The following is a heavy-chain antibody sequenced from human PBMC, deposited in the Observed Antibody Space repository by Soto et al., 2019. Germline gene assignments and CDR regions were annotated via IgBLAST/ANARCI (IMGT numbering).Heavy chain of an antibody. V-gene: IGHV4-34*01. J-gene: IGHJ6*02. CDR3: ARAPSTVTRVYYYYYGLDV. CDR2: IDHREST. CDR1: GGSFTGYY. D-gene: IGHD4-17*01. Sequence: SETLSLTCAVYGGSFTGYYWTWIRRPPGKGLEWIGEIDHRESTNYNPSLKSRVTISIDTFKNQLSLKLSSVTAADTAVYYCARAPSTVTRVYYYYYGLDVWGQGTTVTVSS.